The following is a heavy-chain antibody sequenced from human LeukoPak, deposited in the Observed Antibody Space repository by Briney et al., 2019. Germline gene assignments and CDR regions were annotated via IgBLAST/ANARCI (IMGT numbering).Heavy chain of an antibody. D-gene: IGHD2-15*01. CDR3: AKAMCSGGSCYCHLDY. Sequence: QPGGSLRLSCAASGFTFSGYAMSWVRQAPGKGLEWVSVISGSGGNTYYADSVKGRLIISRDNSNNTLYLQLNSLRAEDTAIYCCAKAMCSGGSCYCHLDYWGQGTLVTVSS. CDR2: ISGSGGNT. V-gene: IGHV3-23*01. CDR1: GFTFSGYA. J-gene: IGHJ4*02.